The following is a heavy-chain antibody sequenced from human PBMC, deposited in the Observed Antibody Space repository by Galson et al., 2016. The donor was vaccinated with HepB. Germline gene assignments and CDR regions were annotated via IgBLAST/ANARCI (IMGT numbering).Heavy chain of an antibody. CDR1: GFSFSSYG. J-gene: IGHJ4*01. CDR2: IWYDGHNT. Sequence: SLRLSCAASGFSFSSYGMHWVRQAPGKGLEWLAVIWYDGHNTFYADSVKGRITISRDTSNNTLYLALNSLGAEDTAVYYCARSTDFWSGSPPRFWGHGTLVTVSS. D-gene: IGHD3-3*01. CDR3: ARSTDFWSGSPPRF. V-gene: IGHV3-33*01.